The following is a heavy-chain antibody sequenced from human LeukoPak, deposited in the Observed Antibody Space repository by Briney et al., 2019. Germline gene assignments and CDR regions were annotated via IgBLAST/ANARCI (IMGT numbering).Heavy chain of an antibody. CDR1: GFTFSSYG. CDR2: ISGSGGSS. D-gene: IGHD3-22*01. V-gene: IGHV3-23*01. J-gene: IGHJ5*02. CDR3: AKQGHYYDSSGYFDP. Sequence: GGSLSLSYAASGFTFSSYGMNWVRQAPGKGLEWVSGISGSGGSSYYADSVKGRFTISRDNSKNTLYLQMNSLRAEDTAVYYCAKQGHYYDSSGYFDPWGQGTLVTVSS.